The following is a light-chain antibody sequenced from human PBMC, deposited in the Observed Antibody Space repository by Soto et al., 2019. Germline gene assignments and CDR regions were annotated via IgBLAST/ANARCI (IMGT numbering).Light chain of an antibody. J-gene: IGKJ2*01. CDR3: QQYNNWPYT. CDR2: GAS. CDR1: QXXRSN. V-gene: IGKV3-15*01. Sequence: PXXXATXXXXASQXXRSNLAWYQQKPGQAPRLLIYGASTRATGIPARXSXXXXXXXXXXTISSLQSEDFAVYYCQQYNNWPYTFGQGTKLEXK.